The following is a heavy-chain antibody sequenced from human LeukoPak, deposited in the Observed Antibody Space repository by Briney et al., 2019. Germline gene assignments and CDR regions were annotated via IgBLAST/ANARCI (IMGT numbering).Heavy chain of an antibody. CDR1: GFTFSSYA. D-gene: IGHD6-13*01. J-gene: IGHJ4*02. Sequence: PGRSLRLSCAASGFTFSSYAMHWVRQAPGKGLEWVAVISYDGSNKYYADSVKGRFTISRDNSKNTLYLQMNSLRAEDTAVYYCARENSGYSSSWYSVLDYWGQGTLVTVSS. V-gene: IGHV3-30*04. CDR3: ARENSGYSSSWYSVLDY. CDR2: ISYDGSNK.